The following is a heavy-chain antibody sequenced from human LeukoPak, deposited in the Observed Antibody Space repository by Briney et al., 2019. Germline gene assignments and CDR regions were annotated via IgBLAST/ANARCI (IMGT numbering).Heavy chain of an antibody. V-gene: IGHV3-48*03. CDR1: GFSFSSYE. D-gene: IGHD6-19*01. CDR3: ARDRRIPVAAIWFDP. CDR2: ISSSGSTI. Sequence: PGGSLRLSCAASGFSFSSYEMNWVRQAPGKGLEWVSYISSSGSTISYADSVRGRFTISRDNAKNSLYLQMNSLRAEDTAIYYCARDRRIPVAAIWFDPWGQGTLVTVSS. J-gene: IGHJ5*02.